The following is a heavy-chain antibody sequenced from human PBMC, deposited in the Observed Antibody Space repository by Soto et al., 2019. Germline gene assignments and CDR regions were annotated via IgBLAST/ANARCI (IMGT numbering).Heavy chain of an antibody. CDR3: AREGGGGSRYYGMDV. D-gene: IGHD2-15*01. V-gene: IGHV4-59*12. Sequence: SETLSLTCTVSDGSLSPNYWSWIRQPPGKGLEWIGYIYFAGTTTYNPSLQSRVTISLDTSKNEFSLKLTSVTAADTAVYYCAREGGGGSRYYGMDVWGQGTTVTV. CDR2: IYFAGTT. CDR1: DGSLSPNY. J-gene: IGHJ6*02.